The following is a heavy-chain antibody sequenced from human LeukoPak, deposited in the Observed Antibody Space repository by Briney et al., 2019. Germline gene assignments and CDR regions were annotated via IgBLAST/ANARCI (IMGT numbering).Heavy chain of an antibody. J-gene: IGHJ4*02. CDR1: GGSFIYY. D-gene: IGHD1-26*01. CDR3: ARLSGSFYYFDY. V-gene: IGHV4-59*08. CDR2: IYYSGST. Sequence: SETLSLTCTVSGGSFIYYWSWIRRPPGKGLEWIGYIYYSGSTNYNPSLKSRVTISVDTSKNQFSLKLSSVTAADTAVYYCARLSGSFYYFDYGGQGTLVTVSS.